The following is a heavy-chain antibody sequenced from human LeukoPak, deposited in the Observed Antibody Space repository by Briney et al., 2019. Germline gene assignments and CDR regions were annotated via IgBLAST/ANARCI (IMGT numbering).Heavy chain of an antibody. J-gene: IGHJ4*02. D-gene: IGHD1-14*01. Sequence: SETLSLTCTVSGGSISSSTYYWGWIRQPPGKGLEWIGIVYYDGSTFYSPSLKSRVTISVDTSKNQFSLKLSSVTAADTAMYYCARQARDCGTYYFDYWGQGTLVTVSS. V-gene: IGHV4-39*01. CDR2: VYYDGST. CDR3: ARQARDCGTYYFDY. CDR1: GGSISSSTYY.